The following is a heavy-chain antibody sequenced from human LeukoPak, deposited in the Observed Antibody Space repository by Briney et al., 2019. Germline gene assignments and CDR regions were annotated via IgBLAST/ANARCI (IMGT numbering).Heavy chain of an antibody. CDR2: ISSSSSYI. J-gene: IGHJ4*02. Sequence: PGGSLRLSCAASGFTFSSYSMNWVRQAPGKGLEWVSSISSSSSYIYYADSVKGRFTISRDNAKNSLYLQMNSLRAEDTAVYYCASAYYYDSSGYPKDYWGQGTLVTVSS. V-gene: IGHV3-21*01. CDR3: ASAYYYDSSGYPKDY. CDR1: GFTFSSYS. D-gene: IGHD3-22*01.